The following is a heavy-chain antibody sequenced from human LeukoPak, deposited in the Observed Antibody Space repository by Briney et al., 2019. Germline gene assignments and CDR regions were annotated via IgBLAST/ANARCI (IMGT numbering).Heavy chain of an antibody. D-gene: IGHD5-24*01. V-gene: IGHV3-9*01. J-gene: IGHJ4*02. CDR1: GFTFDDYA. Sequence: GRSLRLSCAASGFTFDDYAMHWVRQAPGKGVEWVSGISWNSGSIGYADSVKGRFTLSRDNAKNSLYLQMNSLRAEATALYYCAKDGGDGYNWKPSGFDYWGQGTLVTVSS. CDR2: ISWNSGSI. CDR3: AKDGGDGYNWKPSGFDY.